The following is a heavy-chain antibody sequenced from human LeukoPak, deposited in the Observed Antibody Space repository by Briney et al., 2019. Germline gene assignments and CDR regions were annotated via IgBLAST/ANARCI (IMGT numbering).Heavy chain of an antibody. V-gene: IGHV4-39*01. CDR1: GDSVSSSGYH. Sequence: PSETLSLTCSVSGDSVSSSGYHWSWIRQPPGKGPEWIATIYYTGNTYYTPPLRGRVTISVDTSKNQFSLRLNSVTATDTAVYYCAGLEPHRPLDYWGQGTLVTVSS. CDR3: AGLEPHRPLDY. D-gene: IGHD1-26*01. J-gene: IGHJ4*02. CDR2: IYYTGNT.